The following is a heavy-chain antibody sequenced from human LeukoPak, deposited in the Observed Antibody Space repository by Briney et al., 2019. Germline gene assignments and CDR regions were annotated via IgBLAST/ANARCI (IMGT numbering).Heavy chain of an antibody. CDR3: ARSFYDSSGVAFES. CDR1: GDSVSSNSAA. CDR2: TYYRTKWYN. Sequence: SQTLSLTCAISGDSVSSNSAAWNWIRQSPSRGLVWLGRTYYRTKWYNDYAVSVNSRITINPDTSKNQFSLQLNSVTPEDTAVYYCARSFYDSSGVAFESWGQGTLVTVSS. D-gene: IGHD3-22*01. V-gene: IGHV6-1*01. J-gene: IGHJ4*02.